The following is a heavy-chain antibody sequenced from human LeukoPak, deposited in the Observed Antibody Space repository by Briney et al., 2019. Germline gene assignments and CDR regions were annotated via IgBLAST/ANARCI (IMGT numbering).Heavy chain of an antibody. CDR3: ARDGHGDGFLTGYSYFGMDV. V-gene: IGHV3-21*01. CDR2: ITISSNFI. Sequence: GGSLRLSCAASVFSLSSYSMNWVRQASGKGLEWVSSITISSNFIYYADSVKGRFTISRDNAKSSLFLQMNSLRAEDTAVYFCARDGHGDGFLTGYSYFGMDVWGQGTTVTVSS. J-gene: IGHJ6*02. CDR1: VFSLSSYS. D-gene: IGHD3-9*01.